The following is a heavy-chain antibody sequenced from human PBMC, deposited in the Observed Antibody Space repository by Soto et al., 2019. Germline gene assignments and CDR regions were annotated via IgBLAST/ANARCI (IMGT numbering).Heavy chain of an antibody. V-gene: IGHV3-9*01. CDR3: AKVDIVVVVAAKGDAFDI. Sequence: EVQLVESGGGLVQPGRSLRLSCAASGFTFDDYAMHWVRQAPGKGLEWVSGISWNSGSIGYADSVKGRFTISRDNAKNSLYLQMNSLRGEDTALYYCAKVDIVVVVAAKGDAFDIWGQGTMVTVSS. J-gene: IGHJ3*02. CDR2: ISWNSGSI. D-gene: IGHD2-15*01. CDR1: GFTFDDYA.